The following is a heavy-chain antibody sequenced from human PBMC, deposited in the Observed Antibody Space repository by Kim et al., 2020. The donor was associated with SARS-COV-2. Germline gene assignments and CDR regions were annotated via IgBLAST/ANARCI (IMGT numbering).Heavy chain of an antibody. CDR2: INHSGST. Sequence: SETLSLTCAVYGGSFSGYYWSWIRQPPGKGLEWIGEINHSGSTNYNPYLKSRVTISVDTSKNQFSLKLSSVTAADTAVYYCARGAPQTALTYYYGSGSPYYFDYWGQGTLVTVSS. V-gene: IGHV4-34*01. CDR1: GGSFSGYY. D-gene: IGHD3-10*01. J-gene: IGHJ4*02. CDR3: ARGAPQTALTYYYGSGSPYYFDY.